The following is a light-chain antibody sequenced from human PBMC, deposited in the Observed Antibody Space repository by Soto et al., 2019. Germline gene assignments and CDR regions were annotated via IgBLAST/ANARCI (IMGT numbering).Light chain of an antibody. CDR2: NTN. J-gene: IGLJ2*01. CDR3: VLYMRSGISV. Sequence: QAVVTQEPSFSVSPGGTVTLTCGLSSDPVSASHFPSWYQQTPGQAPRTLIYNTNTRSSGVPDRFSGSILGNRAALTITGAQADDESDYYCVLYMRSGISVFGGGTKVTVL. V-gene: IGLV8-61*01. CDR1: SDPVSASHF.